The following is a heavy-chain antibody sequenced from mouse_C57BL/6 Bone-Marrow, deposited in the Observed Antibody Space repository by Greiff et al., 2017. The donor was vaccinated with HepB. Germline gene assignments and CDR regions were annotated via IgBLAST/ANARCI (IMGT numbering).Heavy chain of an antibody. J-gene: IGHJ4*01. V-gene: IGHV5-9-1*02. Sequence: EVQLVESGEGLVKPGGSLKLSCAASGFTFSSYAMSWVRQTPEKRLEWVAYISSGGDYIYYADTVKGRFTISRDNARNTLYLQMSSLKSEDTAMYYCTRDQGSLYRGAMDYWGQGTSVTVSS. CDR2: ISSGGDYI. CDR3: TRDQGSLYRGAMDY. D-gene: IGHD2-12*01. CDR1: GFTFSSYA.